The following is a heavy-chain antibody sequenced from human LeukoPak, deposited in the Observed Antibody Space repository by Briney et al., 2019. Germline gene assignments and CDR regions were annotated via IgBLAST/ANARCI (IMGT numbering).Heavy chain of an antibody. V-gene: IGHV3-21*01. CDR2: ISPDSGYI. D-gene: IGHD6-13*01. CDR3: APFSAVTHYYFDY. CDR1: GFTFSSHS. J-gene: IGHJ4*02. Sequence: GGSLRLSCAASGFTFSSHSLMWVRQAPGKGLEWVSSISPDSGYIYYADSVKGRFTISRDIAENSLFLQMNSLGAEDTAVYYCAPFSAVTHYYFDYWGQGTLVTVSS.